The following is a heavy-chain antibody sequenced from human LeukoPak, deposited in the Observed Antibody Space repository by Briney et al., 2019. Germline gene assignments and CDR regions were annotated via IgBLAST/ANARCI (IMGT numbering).Heavy chain of an antibody. Sequence: PSETLSLTCAVSGYSISSGYYWGWIRQPPGKGLEWIGSIYHSGSTYYNPSLKSRVTTSVDTSKNEFSLKLSSVTAADTAVYYCARHRTSSGYYSYFDYWGQGTLVTVSS. J-gene: IGHJ4*02. CDR3: ARHRTSSGYYSYFDY. D-gene: IGHD3-22*01. CDR1: GYSISSGYY. V-gene: IGHV4-38-2*01. CDR2: IYHSGST.